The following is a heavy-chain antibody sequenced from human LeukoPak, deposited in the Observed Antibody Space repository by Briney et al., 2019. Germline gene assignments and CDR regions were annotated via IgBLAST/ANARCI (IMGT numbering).Heavy chain of an antibody. CDR2: IYYSGST. CDR1: GGSISSYY. V-gene: IGHV4-59*01. D-gene: IGHD3-16*02. CDR3: ARGKGVKPTTF. Sequence: PSETLSLTCTVSGGSISSYYWSWIRQPPGKGLEWIGYIYYSGSTNYNPSLKSRVTISVDTSKNQFSLKLSSVTAADTAVYYCARGKGVKPTTFWGQGTLVTVSS. J-gene: IGHJ4*02.